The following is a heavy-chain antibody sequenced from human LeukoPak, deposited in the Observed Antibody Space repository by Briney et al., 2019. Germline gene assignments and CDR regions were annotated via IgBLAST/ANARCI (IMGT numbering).Heavy chain of an antibody. CDR3: ARDKDGQGYWFDP. J-gene: IGHJ5*01. CDR1: GYTFTSYA. V-gene: IGHV7-4-1*02. Sequence: GASVTVSCKASGYTFTSYAMHWVRQPPGQGLEWVGWINTNTGNPTYAQGFTGRFVFPLDTSVSTAYLQISSLKAEDTAVYYCARDKDGQGYWFDPWGQGTRVTVSS. CDR2: INTNTGNP.